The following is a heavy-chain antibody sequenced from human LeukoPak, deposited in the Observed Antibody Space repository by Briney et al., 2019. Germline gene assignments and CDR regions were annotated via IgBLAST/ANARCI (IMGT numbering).Heavy chain of an antibody. CDR2: IKSKTDGGTT. V-gene: IGHV3-15*01. Sequence: GGSLRLSCAASGFTFSNAWMSWVRQAPGEGLEWVGRIKSKTDGGTTDYAAPVKGRFTISRDDSKNTLYLQMNSLKTEDTAVYYCTTGSPHITMVRGVIMGHEYYFDYWGQGTLVTVSS. CDR3: TTGSPHITMVRGVIMGHEYYFDY. CDR1: GFTFSNAW. J-gene: IGHJ4*02. D-gene: IGHD3-10*01.